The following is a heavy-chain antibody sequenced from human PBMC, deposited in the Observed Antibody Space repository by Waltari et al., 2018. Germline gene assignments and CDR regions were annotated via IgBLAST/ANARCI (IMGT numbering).Heavy chain of an antibody. CDR2: IYHSGST. Sequence: QVQLQESGPGLVKPSETLSLTCAVSGYSISSGYYWGWIRQPPGKGLEWIGSIYHSGSTYYNPSLKSRVTISVDTSKNQFSLKLSSVTAADTAVYYCASTVTTTREYYGMDVWGQGTTVTVSS. J-gene: IGHJ6*02. V-gene: IGHV4-38-2*01. CDR3: ASTVTTTREYYGMDV. CDR1: GYSISSGYY. D-gene: IGHD4-17*01.